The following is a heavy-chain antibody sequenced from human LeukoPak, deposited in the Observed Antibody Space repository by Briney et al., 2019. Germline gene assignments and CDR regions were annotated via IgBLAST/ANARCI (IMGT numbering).Heavy chain of an antibody. CDR2: ISGSGGST. V-gene: IGHV3-23*01. Sequence: GGSLRLSCAASGFTFSSYAMSWVRQAPGKGLEWVSAISGSGGSTYYADSVKGRSTISRDNSNNSLFVQMNSLRAEDTAVYFCAKSRSGSANWALQIFDNWGQGTLVTVSS. CDR3: AKSRSGSANWALQIFDN. CDR1: GFTFSSYA. D-gene: IGHD1-1*01. J-gene: IGHJ4*02.